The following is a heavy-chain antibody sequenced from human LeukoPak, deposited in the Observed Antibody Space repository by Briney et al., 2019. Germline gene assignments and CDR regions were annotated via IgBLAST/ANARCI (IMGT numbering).Heavy chain of an antibody. Sequence: HPGGSLRLSCAASGFTFSSYAMHWVRQAPGKGLEWVAVISYDGSNKYYADSVKGRFTISRDNSKNTLYLQMNSLRAEDTAVYYCARVNTAKGYCGGSCYHFDYWGQGTLVTVSS. CDR1: GFTFSSYA. V-gene: IGHV3-30*04. CDR2: ISYDGSNK. D-gene: IGHD2-15*01. CDR3: ARVNTAKGYCGGSCYHFDY. J-gene: IGHJ4*02.